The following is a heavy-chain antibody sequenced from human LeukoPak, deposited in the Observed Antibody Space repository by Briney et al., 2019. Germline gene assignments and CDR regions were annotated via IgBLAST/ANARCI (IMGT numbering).Heavy chain of an antibody. D-gene: IGHD4-17*01. Sequence: PSETLSLTCTVSGGSISSGDYYWSWIRQPPGKGLEWIGYIYYSGSTYYNPSLKSRVTISVDTSKNQFSLKLSSVTAADTAVYYCARAQLYGGYVPYGMDVWGQGTTVTVSS. CDR2: IYYSGST. CDR3: ARAQLYGGYVPYGMDV. V-gene: IGHV4-30-4*01. CDR1: GGSISSGDYY. J-gene: IGHJ6*02.